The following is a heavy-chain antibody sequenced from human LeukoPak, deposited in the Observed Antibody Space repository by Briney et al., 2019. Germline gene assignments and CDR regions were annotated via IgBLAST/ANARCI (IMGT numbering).Heavy chain of an antibody. CDR1: GGTFSSYA. J-gene: IGHJ5*02. CDR3: ARGGTVRTVSHWFDP. D-gene: IGHD4-17*01. CDR2: INPNSGGT. V-gene: IGHV1-2*04. Sequence: GASVKVSCKASGGTFSSYAISWVRQAPGQGLEWMGWINPNSGGTNYAQKFQGWVTMTRDTSISTAYMELSRLRSDDTAVYYCARGGTVRTVSHWFDPWGQGTLVTVSS.